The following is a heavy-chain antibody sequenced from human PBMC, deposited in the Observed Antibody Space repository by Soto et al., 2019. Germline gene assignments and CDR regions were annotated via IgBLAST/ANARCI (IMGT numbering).Heavy chain of an antibody. CDR3: ARGVGSSWSYFDS. J-gene: IGHJ4*02. CDR2: IYSSGST. Sequence: QVQLQESGPGLVKPSETLSRTCTVSGGSISRYYWSWIRQPPGKGLEWIGYIYSSGSTNSNPSLKSRVTISVDTAKNPFSLKLSSVTAADTAVYYCARGVGSSWSYFDSCGQGTLVTVSS. D-gene: IGHD6-13*01. CDR1: GGSISRYY. V-gene: IGHV4-59*01.